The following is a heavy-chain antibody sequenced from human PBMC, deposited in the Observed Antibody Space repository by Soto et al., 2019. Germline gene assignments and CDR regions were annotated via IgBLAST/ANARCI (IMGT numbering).Heavy chain of an antibody. CDR1: GGTISNHY. Sequence: SVPLSLTYTVAGGTISNHYWRWIRQPPGKELEWIGYIYYSGSTNYNPSLKSRVTISVDTSKNQFSLKLSSVTAADTDVEYCERDGAVAIDYWGQGILVYVSS. V-gene: IGHV4-59*11. J-gene: IGHJ4*02. CDR3: ERDGAVAIDY. D-gene: IGHD6-19*01. CDR2: IYYSGST.